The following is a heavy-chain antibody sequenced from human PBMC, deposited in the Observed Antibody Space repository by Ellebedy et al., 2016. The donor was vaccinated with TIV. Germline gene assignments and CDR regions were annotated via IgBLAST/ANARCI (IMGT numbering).Heavy chain of an antibody. J-gene: IGHJ3*02. D-gene: IGHD6-25*01. V-gene: IGHV4-39*02. CDR1: GGSIMRSGHY. CDR2: LYFSGST. Sequence: SETLSLTXSVSGGSIMRSGHYCTWIRQPPGKGLEWIGGLYFSGSTWYNPSLKSRVTISVDTSKNLFSLRLRSVTASDTAVYYCATSAAIDAFDIWGQGTMVTVS. CDR3: ATSAAIDAFDI.